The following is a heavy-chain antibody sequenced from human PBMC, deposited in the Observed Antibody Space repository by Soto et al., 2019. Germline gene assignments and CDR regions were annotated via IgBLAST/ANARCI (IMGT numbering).Heavy chain of an antibody. D-gene: IGHD3-22*01. J-gene: IGHJ3*02. CDR2: IYYSGST. V-gene: IGHV4-31*03. CDR3: ARSTYYYDSSGPQDGAFDI. Sequence: LSLTCTVSGGSISSGGYYWSWIRQHPGKGLEWIGHIYYSGSTYYNPSLKSRVTISVDTSKNQFSLKLSSVTAADTAVYYCARSTYYYDSSGPQDGAFDIWGQGTMVTVSS. CDR1: GGSISSGGYY.